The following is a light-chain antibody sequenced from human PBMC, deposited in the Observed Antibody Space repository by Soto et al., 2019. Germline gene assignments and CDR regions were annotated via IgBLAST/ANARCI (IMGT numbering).Light chain of an antibody. V-gene: IGKV1-5*03. Sequence: DIQMTQSPATLSASVGDRVTITCRASQSISPWLAWYQQKPGQAPKILIYKASRLQRGVPSRFRGRGSGPAFTLTISSLQPDDFANYYCQQYHSYSTFGQGTKVDIK. CDR2: KAS. CDR3: QQYHSYST. CDR1: QSISPW. J-gene: IGKJ1*01.